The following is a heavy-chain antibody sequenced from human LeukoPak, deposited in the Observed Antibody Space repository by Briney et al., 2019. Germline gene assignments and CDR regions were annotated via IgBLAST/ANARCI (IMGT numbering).Heavy chain of an antibody. CDR3: ERAPSDYEYNRGWYRDF. CDR1: GFTFSNYG. J-gene: IGHJ4*02. D-gene: IGHD6-19*01. CDR2: INIRADET. Sequence: PGGSLSLSCAASGFTFSNYGMAWFRQAPGKGLEWVSTINIRADETHYADSVKGRFTISRDNSKSTLALQMTSLRVDDTAVYYCERAPSDYEYNRGWYRDFWGQGSQVIVSS. V-gene: IGHV3-23*01.